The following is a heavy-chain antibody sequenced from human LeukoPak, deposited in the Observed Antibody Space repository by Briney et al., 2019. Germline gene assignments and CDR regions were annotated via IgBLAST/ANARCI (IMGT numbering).Heavy chain of an antibody. CDR1: GFDFSSYA. D-gene: IGHD6-13*01. J-gene: IGHJ5*02. CDR2: ISGSGGST. V-gene: IGHV3-23*01. CDR3: AKDHSQAKYSITWKFDP. Sequence: GSLRLSCTASGFDFSSYAMSWVRQAPGKGLEWVSVISGSGGSTYHADSVKGRFTISRDNSKNTLYLQMNSLRAEDTALYYCAKDHSQAKYSITWKFDPWGQGILVTVSS.